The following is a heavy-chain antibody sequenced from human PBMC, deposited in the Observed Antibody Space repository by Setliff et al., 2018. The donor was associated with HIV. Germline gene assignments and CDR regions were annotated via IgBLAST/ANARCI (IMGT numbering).Heavy chain of an antibody. Sequence: ASVKVSCKASGYAFTGYYLHWVRQAPGQGLEWMGWINPSDGGAKYAHNFEGRVTMTRDTSISTFYMELRSLRSDDTAVYYCAREIGDYYDSSGYYPPTDYYYGMDVWGQGTTVTVSS. D-gene: IGHD3-22*01. CDR3: AREIGDYYDSSGYYPPTDYYYGMDV. CDR2: INPSDGGA. CDR1: GYAFTGYY. J-gene: IGHJ6*02. V-gene: IGHV1-2*02.